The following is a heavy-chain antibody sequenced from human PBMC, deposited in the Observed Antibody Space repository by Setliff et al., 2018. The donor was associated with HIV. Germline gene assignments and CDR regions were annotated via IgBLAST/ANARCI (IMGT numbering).Heavy chain of an antibody. CDR1: GFTFMNYA. J-gene: IGHJ6*03. D-gene: IGHD2-15*01. V-gene: IGHV3-23*01. CDR3: AKFFGYCSGGSFPVLMDV. CDR2: ISGSGGNT. Sequence: PGGSLRLSCAASGFTFMNYAMSWVRQAPGKGLAWVSTISGSGGNTYYADSVKGRFTISRDNSQSTLYLHMSGLRAEDTAVYSCAKFFGYCSGGSFPVLMDVWGKGTTVTVSS.